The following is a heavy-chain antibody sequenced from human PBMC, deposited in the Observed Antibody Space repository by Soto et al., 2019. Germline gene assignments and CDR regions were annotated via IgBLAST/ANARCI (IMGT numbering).Heavy chain of an antibody. D-gene: IGHD2-8*01. CDR3: ATDPVLTPSV. V-gene: IGHV3-33*01. Sequence: GGSLRLSCAASGFNFRIYGMHWVRQAPGKGLEWVAVIWSDGSSKYYADSVKGRFTISKDNFNNTLFLQMDSLRAEDTAVYYCATDPVLTPSVWGQGITVTVSS. CDR2: IWSDGSSK. J-gene: IGHJ6*02. CDR1: GFNFRIYG.